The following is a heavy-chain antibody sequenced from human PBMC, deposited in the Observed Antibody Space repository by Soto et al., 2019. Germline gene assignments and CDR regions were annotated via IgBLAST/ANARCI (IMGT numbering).Heavy chain of an antibody. V-gene: IGHV3-30-3*01. D-gene: IGHD4-17*01. CDR3: ARDSTYGGNSSDGAFDI. Sequence: GGSLRLSCAASGFTFSSYAMHWVRQAAGKGLEWVAVISYDGSNKYYADSVKGRFTISRDNSKNTLYLQMNSLRAEDTAVYYCARDSTYGGNSSDGAFDIWGQGTMVTVSS. CDR2: ISYDGSNK. CDR1: GFTFSSYA. J-gene: IGHJ3*02.